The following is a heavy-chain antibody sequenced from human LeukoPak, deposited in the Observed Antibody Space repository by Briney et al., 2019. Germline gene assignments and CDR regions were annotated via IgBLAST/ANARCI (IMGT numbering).Heavy chain of an antibody. D-gene: IGHD1-26*01. V-gene: IGHV3-23*01. CDR3: AKDRGSYTIDY. CDR2: ISGSGGIT. J-gene: IGHJ4*02. Sequence: GGSLRLSCAASGFTFSSYAMNWVRQAPGKGLEWVSVISGSGGITKYADSVKGRFTISRDNSKNTLYLQMNSLRAEDTAVYYCAKDRGSYTIDYWGQGTLVTVSS. CDR1: GFTFSSYA.